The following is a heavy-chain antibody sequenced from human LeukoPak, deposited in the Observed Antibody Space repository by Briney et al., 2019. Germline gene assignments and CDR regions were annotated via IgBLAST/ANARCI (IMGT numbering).Heavy chain of an antibody. CDR2: INPNSGAT. Sequence: GASVKVSCKASGYTFTDYYMHWVRQAPGQGLEWMGWINPNSGATNSAQKFQGRVSMTRDTFISTAYMELNRLRSDDTAVYYCARPFGSGRRDAFAIWGPGTVVTVSS. CDR1: GYTFTDYY. J-gene: IGHJ3*02. D-gene: IGHD3-10*01. V-gene: IGHV1-2*02. CDR3: ARPFGSGRRDAFAI.